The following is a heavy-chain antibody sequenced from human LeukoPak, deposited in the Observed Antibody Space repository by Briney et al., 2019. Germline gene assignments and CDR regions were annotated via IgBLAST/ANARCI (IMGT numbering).Heavy chain of an antibody. V-gene: IGHV3-30*03. CDR3: ARDRLLEDRDYHYYYYMDV. CDR1: GFTFSSYG. CDR2: ISYDGSNK. J-gene: IGHJ6*03. Sequence: GRSLRLSCAASGFTFSSYGMHWVRQAPGKGLEWVAVISYDGSNKYYADSVKGRFTISRDNSKNTLYLQMNSLRAEDTAVYYCARDRLLEDRDYHYYYYMDVWGIGTTVTVSS. D-gene: IGHD1-1*01.